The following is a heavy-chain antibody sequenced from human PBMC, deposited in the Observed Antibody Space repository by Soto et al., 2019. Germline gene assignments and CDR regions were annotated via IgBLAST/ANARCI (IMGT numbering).Heavy chain of an antibody. V-gene: IGHV1-69*02. CDR1: GGTFSSYT. J-gene: IGHJ4*02. Sequence: GASVKVSCKASGGTFSSYTISWVRQAPGQGLEWMGRIIPILGMANYAQKFQGRVTITADKSTSTAYMELSSLRSEDTAVYYCAAPEGNCSGGSCLFFDYWGQGTLVTVSS. D-gene: IGHD2-15*01. CDR3: AAPEGNCSGGSCLFFDY. CDR2: IIPILGMA.